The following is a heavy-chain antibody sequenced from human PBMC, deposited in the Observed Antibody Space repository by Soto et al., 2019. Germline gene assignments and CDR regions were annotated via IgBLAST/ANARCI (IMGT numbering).Heavy chain of an antibody. CDR3: ASGHGRDPFDY. V-gene: IGHV4-34*01. CDR1: GGSFSGYY. J-gene: IGHJ4*02. Sequence: PSETLSLTCAVYGGSFSGYYWSWIRQPPGKGLEWIGEINHSGSTNYNPSLKSRVTISVDTSKNQFSLKLSSVTAADTAVYYCASGHGRDPFDYWGQGTLVTSPQ. CDR2: INHSGST.